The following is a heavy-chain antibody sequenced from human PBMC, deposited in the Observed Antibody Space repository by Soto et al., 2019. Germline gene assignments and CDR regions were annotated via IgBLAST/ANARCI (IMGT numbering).Heavy chain of an antibody. CDR3: ARVDSSTWYPDY. CDR2: IYYSGST. Sequence: QVQLQESGPGLVKPSLTLSLTCTVSGGSISSDDYYWNWIRQRPGEGLEWIGYIYYSGSTSYNPSLKSRISISVDTSKNQFSLKLSSVTAADTAVYYCARVDSSTWYPDYWGHGTLVTVSS. J-gene: IGHJ4*01. V-gene: IGHV4-31*03. CDR1: GGSISSDDYY. D-gene: IGHD6-13*01.